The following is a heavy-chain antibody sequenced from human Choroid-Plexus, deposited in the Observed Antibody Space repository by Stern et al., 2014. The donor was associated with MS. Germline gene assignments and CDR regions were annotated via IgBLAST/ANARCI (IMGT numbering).Heavy chain of an antibody. Sequence: VQLEESGGGVAQPGGPRRLSCVASGFTFGSCAMHWVRQAPGKGLEWGEGVSYDGSNKYYADSVKGRFTISRDNSQNTLYMQMSSLRPEDTAVYYCAKDRQYLTYFFDHWGQGSLVTVSS. V-gene: IGHV3-30*18. CDR1: GFTFGSCA. J-gene: IGHJ5*02. D-gene: IGHD2/OR15-2a*01. CDR3: AKDRQYLTYFFDH. CDR2: VSYDGSNK.